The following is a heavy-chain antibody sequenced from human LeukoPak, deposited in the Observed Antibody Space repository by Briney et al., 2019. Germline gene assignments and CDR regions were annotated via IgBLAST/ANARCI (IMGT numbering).Heavy chain of an antibody. CDR3: ARPPDNWNSPYYFDY. J-gene: IGHJ4*02. CDR1: GGTFSSYA. CDR2: IIPIFGTA. D-gene: IGHD1-7*01. Sequence: SVKVSCKAPGGTFSSYAISWVRQAPGQGLEWMGGIIPIFGTANYAQKFQGRVTITADESTSTAYMELSSLRSEDTAVYYCARPPDNWNSPYYFDYWGQGTLVTVSS. V-gene: IGHV1-69*01.